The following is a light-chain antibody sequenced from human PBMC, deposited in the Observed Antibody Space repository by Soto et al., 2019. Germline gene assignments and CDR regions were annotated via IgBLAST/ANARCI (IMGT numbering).Light chain of an antibody. CDR1: QSVSSY. V-gene: IGKV3-11*01. J-gene: IGKJ2*01. CDR3: QQRSNWQT. CDR2: DAS. Sequence: EIVLTQSPATLSLSPGERATLSCRASQSVSSYLAWYQQHPGQAPRLLIYDASNRATGIPARFSGSGSGTDFTLTISSLEPEDLAVYYCQQRSNWQTFGQGTKLEIK.